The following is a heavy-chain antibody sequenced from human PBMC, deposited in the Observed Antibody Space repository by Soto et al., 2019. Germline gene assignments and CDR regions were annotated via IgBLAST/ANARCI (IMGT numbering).Heavy chain of an antibody. CDR2: IYYSGST. D-gene: IGHD3-10*01. CDR3: ARGESRTGGS. Sequence: SETLSLTCTVSGGSISSYYWSWIRQPPGKGLEWIGYIYYSGSTNYNPSLKSRVTISVDTSKNQFSLKLSSVTAADTAVYYCARGESRTGGSWGQGTLVTVSS. J-gene: IGHJ5*02. CDR1: GGSISSYY. V-gene: IGHV4-59*01.